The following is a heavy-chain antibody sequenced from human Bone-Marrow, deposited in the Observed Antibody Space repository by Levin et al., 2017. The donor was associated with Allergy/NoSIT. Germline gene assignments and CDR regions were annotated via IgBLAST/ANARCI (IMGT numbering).Heavy chain of an antibody. Sequence: ASVKVSCKASGYTFTGYYMHWVRQAPGQGLEWMGWINPNSGGTNYAQKFQGRVTMTRDTSISTAYMELSRLRSDDTAVYYCATGYCGGDCPYPRPFDYWGQGTLVTVSS. CDR2: INPNSGGT. CDR1: GYTFTGYY. J-gene: IGHJ4*02. D-gene: IGHD2-21*02. V-gene: IGHV1-2*02. CDR3: ATGYCGGDCPYPRPFDY.